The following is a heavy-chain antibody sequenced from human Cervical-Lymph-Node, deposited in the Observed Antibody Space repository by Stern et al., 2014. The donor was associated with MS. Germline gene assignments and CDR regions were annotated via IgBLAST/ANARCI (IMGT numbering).Heavy chain of an antibody. V-gene: IGHV4-31*03. CDR3: ARVRHDSSGFHADT. D-gene: IGHD3-22*01. CDR1: GGSVSSRGYY. CDR2: IFYSGNT. J-gene: IGHJ5*02. Sequence: QLQLQESGPGLVKPSQTLSLTCNVSGGSVSSRGYYWSWIRQHPGKGLEWIGYIFYSGNTYFNPSLKSRVILSVDTSKNQFSLKMSSVTVADTALYYCARVRHDSSGFHADTWGQGTLVTVSS.